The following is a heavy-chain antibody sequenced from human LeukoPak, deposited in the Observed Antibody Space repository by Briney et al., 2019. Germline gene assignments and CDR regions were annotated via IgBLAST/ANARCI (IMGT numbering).Heavy chain of an antibody. Sequence: GGSLRLSCAASGFTVSSNYMSWVRQAPGKGLEWVSVIYSGGSTYYADSVKGRFTISRDNSKNTLYLQMNSLRAEDTAVYYCAKGMWDIVVVPAAARDDYYYYGMDVWGQGTTVTVSS. CDR1: GFTVSSNY. J-gene: IGHJ6*02. CDR3: AKGMWDIVVVPAAARDDYYYYGMDV. D-gene: IGHD2-2*01. CDR2: IYSGGST. V-gene: IGHV3-66*01.